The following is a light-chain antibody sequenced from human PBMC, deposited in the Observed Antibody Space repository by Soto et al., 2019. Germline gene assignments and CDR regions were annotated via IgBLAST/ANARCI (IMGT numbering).Light chain of an antibody. J-gene: IGLJ1*01. V-gene: IGLV2-8*01. CDR3: SSYAGSNYPYV. Sequence: QSALTQPPSASGSPGQSVTISCTGTSGDVGAYDYVSWYQQHPGKAPKLLLYEVTKRPLGVPDRFSGSKSGNAASLTVSGLQAEDEADYYCSSYAGSNYPYVFGTGTKVTVL. CDR1: SGDVGAYDY. CDR2: EVT.